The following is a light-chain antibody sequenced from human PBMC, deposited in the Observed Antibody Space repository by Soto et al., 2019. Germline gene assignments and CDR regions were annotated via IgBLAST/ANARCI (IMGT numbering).Light chain of an antibody. J-gene: IGKJ2*01. V-gene: IGKV3-11*01. CDR1: QSVSSY. CDR3: QQRSNWPHT. CDR2: DAS. Sequence: EIVLTQSPATLSLSPGERATLSCRASQSVSSYLAWYQQKPGQAPRLLIYDASNRATGIPSRFRGSGSGTDVTLTISSLEPEDFAVYYCQQRSNWPHTFGQGTKLEIK.